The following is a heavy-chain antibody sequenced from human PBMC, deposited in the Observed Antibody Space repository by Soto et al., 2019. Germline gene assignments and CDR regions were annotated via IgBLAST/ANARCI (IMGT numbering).Heavy chain of an antibody. D-gene: IGHD5-18*01. CDR2: INWNASSI. V-gene: IGHV3-9*01. CDR3: AKALSGYTYGPFDY. J-gene: IGHJ4*02. Sequence: GGSLRLSCAASGFTFDDYAMHWVRQAPGKGLEWVSVINWNASSIGYADSVKGRFTISKDIAKNSLYLQMNSLRAEDTALYYCAKALSGYTYGPFDYWGRGTLVTVSS. CDR1: GFTFDDYA.